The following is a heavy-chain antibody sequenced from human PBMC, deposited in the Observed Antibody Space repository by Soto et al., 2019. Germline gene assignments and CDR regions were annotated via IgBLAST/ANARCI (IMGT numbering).Heavy chain of an antibody. V-gene: IGHV1-69*13. D-gene: IGHD5-18*01. CDR1: GGTFSSYA. CDR3: ARDRAQLWLLVY. Sequence: RASVKVSCKASGGTFSSYAISWVRQAPGQGLEWMGGIIPIFGTANYAQKFQGRVTITADESTSTAYMELSSLRSEDTAVYYCARDRAQLWLLVYWRQGTLFTVSS. J-gene: IGHJ4*02. CDR2: IIPIFGTA.